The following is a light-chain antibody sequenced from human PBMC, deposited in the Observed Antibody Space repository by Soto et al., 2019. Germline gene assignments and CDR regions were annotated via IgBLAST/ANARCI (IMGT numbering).Light chain of an antibody. Sequence: EIVLTQSPATLSLFPGERATLSCRASQSIRTYLAWYQQKPGQAPRLLISNASNRATGIPARFSGGGSGTDFSLTISSLEAEDFAVYYCHQRSNWPRTFGGGTKVEIK. CDR3: HQRSNWPRT. CDR1: QSIRTY. CDR2: NAS. V-gene: IGKV3-11*01. J-gene: IGKJ4*01.